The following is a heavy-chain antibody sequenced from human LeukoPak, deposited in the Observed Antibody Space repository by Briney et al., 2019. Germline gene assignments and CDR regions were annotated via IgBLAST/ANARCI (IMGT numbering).Heavy chain of an antibody. CDR2: INPSGGST. CDR3: ARADSEDAFDI. V-gene: IGHV1-46*01. Sequence: ASVKVSCKASGYTFTIYYMHWVRQAPGQGLEWMGIINPSGGSTSYAQKFQGRVTMTRDTSTSTVYMELSSLRSEDTAVYYCARADSEDAFDIWGQGTMVTVSS. CDR1: GYTFTIYY. J-gene: IGHJ3*02. D-gene: IGHD1-26*01.